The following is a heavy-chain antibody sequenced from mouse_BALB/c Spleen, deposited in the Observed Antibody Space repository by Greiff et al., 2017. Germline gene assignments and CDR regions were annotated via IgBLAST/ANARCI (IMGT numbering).Heavy chain of an antibody. Sequence: EVKLVESGPGLVKPSQSLSLTCTATGFSITSDYAWDWIRQFPGNKLGWTGYISYSGSTSYKATLKRRITIPRDKSKNQLFLQLNCVTTEDTATYYCARTMINAMDYWGQGTSVTVSS. D-gene: IGHD2-4*01. CDR1: GFSITSDYA. CDR3: ARTMINAMDY. V-gene: IGHV3-2*02. J-gene: IGHJ4*01. CDR2: ISYSGST.